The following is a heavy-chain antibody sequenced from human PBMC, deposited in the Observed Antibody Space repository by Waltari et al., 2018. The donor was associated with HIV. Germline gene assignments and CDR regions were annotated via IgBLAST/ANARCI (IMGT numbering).Heavy chain of an antibody. J-gene: IGHJ4*02. CDR2: INEERSGK. CDR1: GFTFSSYW. V-gene: IGHV3-7*04. D-gene: IGHD3-10*01. Sequence: EVQLVESGGGLVQPGGSLRLSCAASGFTFSSYWMSWVRQAPGKGLGCVANINEERSGKYYVDSVNGRFTISRDNAENSLYLQMNSLRAEDTAVYYCARGGFYGSGSKVNWGQGTLVTVSS. CDR3: ARGGFYGSGSKVN.